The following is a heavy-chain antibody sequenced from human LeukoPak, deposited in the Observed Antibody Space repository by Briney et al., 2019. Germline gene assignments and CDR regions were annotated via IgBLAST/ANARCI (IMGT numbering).Heavy chain of an antibody. Sequence: SETLSLTCAVYGGSFSGYYWSWIRQPPGKGLEWIGEINHSGSTNYNPSLKSRVTISVDTSKNQFSLKLSSVTAADTAVYCCARFSLGGRWLPNWRIDYWGQGTLVTVSS. J-gene: IGHJ4*02. D-gene: IGHD5-24*01. CDR2: INHSGST. V-gene: IGHV4-34*01. CDR3: ARFSLGGRWLPNWRIDY. CDR1: GGSFSGYY.